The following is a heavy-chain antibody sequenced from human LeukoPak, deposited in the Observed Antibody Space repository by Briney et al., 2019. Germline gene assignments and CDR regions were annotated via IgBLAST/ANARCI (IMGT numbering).Heavy chain of an antibody. CDR1: GFTFSNAW. D-gene: IGHD6-13*01. V-gene: IGHV3-15*01. CDR3: TTRIAAAGTVWFDP. Sequence: GGSLRPSCAASGFTFSNAWMSWVRQAPGKGLEWVGRIKSKTDGGTTDYAAPVKGRFTISRDDSKNTLYLQMNSLKTEDTAVYYCTTRIAAAGTVWFDPWGQGTLVTVSS. J-gene: IGHJ5*02. CDR2: IKSKTDGGTT.